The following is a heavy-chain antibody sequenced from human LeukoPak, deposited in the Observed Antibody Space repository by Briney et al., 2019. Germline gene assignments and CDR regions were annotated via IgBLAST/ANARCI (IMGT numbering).Heavy chain of an antibody. V-gene: IGHV1-3*01. CDR3: ARVVKGANYFDY. Sequence: GASVKVSCKASGYTFTSYAMHWVRQAPGQRLERMGWINAGNGNTKYSQKFQGRVTITRDTSASTAYMELSSLRSEDTAVYYCARVVKGANYFDYWGQGTLVTVSS. D-gene: IGHD3-22*01. J-gene: IGHJ4*02. CDR1: GYTFTSYA. CDR2: INAGNGNT.